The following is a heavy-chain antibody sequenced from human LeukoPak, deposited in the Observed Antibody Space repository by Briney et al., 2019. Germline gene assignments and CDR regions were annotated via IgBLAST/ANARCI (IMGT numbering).Heavy chain of an antibody. D-gene: IGHD6-13*01. J-gene: IGHJ4*02. CDR2: ISNSGST. CDR3: ARLGYSSSLKFDY. Sequence: PSEAPSLTCTVSGGSIRSYYWSWVRQPPGKGLEWIGYISNSGSTNYNPSLKSRVTISEDTSKNQFSLKLSSVTAADTAVYYCARLGYSSSLKFDYWGQGTLVTVSS. V-gene: IGHV4-59*08. CDR1: GGSIRSYY.